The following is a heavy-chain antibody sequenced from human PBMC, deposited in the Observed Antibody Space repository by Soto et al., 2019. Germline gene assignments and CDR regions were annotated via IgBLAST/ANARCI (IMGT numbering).Heavy chain of an antibody. CDR2: IYYSGST. Sequence: PSETLSLTCTVSGGSISSSSYYWGWIRQPPGKGLEWIGSIYYSGSTYYNPSLKSRVTISVDTSKNQFSLKLSSVTAADTAVYYCARPYCSSTSCYVGRDYYYYMDVWGKGTTVTVSS. CDR3: ARPYCSSTSCYVGRDYYYYMDV. D-gene: IGHD2-2*01. CDR1: GGSISSSSYY. V-gene: IGHV4-39*01. J-gene: IGHJ6*03.